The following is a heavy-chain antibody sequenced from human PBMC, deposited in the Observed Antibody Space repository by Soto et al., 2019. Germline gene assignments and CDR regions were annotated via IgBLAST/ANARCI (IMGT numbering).Heavy chain of an antibody. J-gene: IGHJ5*02. CDR3: AHSPRPYPHTLYNWFDP. Sequence: QITLKESGPTLVKPTQTLTLTCTFSGFSLSTSGVGVGWIRQPPGKALEWLALIYWDDDKRYSPSLKSRLTITKDTSKNQLVLTMTNMDPVDTATYYCAHSPRPYPHTLYNWFDPWGQGTLVTVSS. CDR2: IYWDDDK. V-gene: IGHV2-5*02. CDR1: GFSLSTSGVG.